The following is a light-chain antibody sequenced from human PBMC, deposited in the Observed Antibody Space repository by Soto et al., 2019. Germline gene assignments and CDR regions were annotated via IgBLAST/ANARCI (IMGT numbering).Light chain of an antibody. J-gene: IGLJ1*01. CDR3: CLYAGSYTYV. Sequence: QSVLTQPRSVSGSPGQSVTISCTGTSSDVGGYNYVSWYQQHPGKAPKLMIYDVSKRPSGVPDRFSGSKSGNTASLTISGLQAEDEAYYYCCLYAGSYTYVFGTGTKVTVL. V-gene: IGLV2-11*01. CDR2: DVS. CDR1: SSDVGGYNY.